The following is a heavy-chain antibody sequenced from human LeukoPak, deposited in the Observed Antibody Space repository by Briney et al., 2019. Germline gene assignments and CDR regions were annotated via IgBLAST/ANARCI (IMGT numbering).Heavy chain of an antibody. V-gene: IGHV4-39*07. CDR3: ARAQITMIVVVITTERAFDI. CDR1: GGSISSGGYY. Sequence: SETLSLTCTVSGGSISSGGYYWSWIRQPPGKGLEWIGEINHSGSTNYNPSLKSRVTISVDTSKNQFSLKLSSVTAADTAVYYCARAQITMIVVVITTERAFDIWGQGTMVTVSS. CDR2: INHSGST. J-gene: IGHJ3*02. D-gene: IGHD3-22*01.